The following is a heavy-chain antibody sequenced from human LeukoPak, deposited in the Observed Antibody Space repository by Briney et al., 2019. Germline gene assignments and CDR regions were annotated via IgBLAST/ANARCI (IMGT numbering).Heavy chain of an antibody. CDR2: ISSSSSYI. Sequence: GGSLRLSCAASGFTFSSYSMNWVRQAPGKGLEWVSSISSSSSYIYYADSVKGQFTISRDNAKNSLYLQMNSLRAEDTAVYYCASEQIAAAFDYWGQGTLVTVSS. J-gene: IGHJ4*02. D-gene: IGHD6-13*01. CDR1: GFTFSSYS. V-gene: IGHV3-21*01. CDR3: ASEQIAAAFDY.